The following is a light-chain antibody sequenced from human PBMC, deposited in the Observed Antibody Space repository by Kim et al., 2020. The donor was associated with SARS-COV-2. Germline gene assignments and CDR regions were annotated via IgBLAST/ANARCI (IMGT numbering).Light chain of an antibody. V-gene: IGLV2-14*01. Sequence: QSALTQPASVSGSPGQSFTISCTGTSSDVGGYNYVSWYQQHPGKAPKLMIYEVSNRPSGVSNRFSGSESGNTASLTISGLQAEDEADYYCSSYTSSSTLAYVFGTGTKVTVL. J-gene: IGLJ1*01. CDR2: EVS. CDR1: SSDVGGYNY. CDR3: SSYTSSSTLAYV.